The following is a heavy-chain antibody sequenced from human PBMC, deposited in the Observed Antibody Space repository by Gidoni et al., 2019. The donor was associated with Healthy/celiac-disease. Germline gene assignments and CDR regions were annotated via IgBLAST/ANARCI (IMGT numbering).Heavy chain of an antibody. CDR3: ARDGPQGVFDY. CDR1: GFTFSSSG. J-gene: IGHJ4*02. V-gene: IGHV3-33*01. CDR2: IWYDGSNK. D-gene: IGHD3-10*01. Sequence: QVQLVESGGGVVQPGRSLRLSCAASGFTFSSSGMHWVRQAPGKGLEWVAVIWYDGSNKYYADSVKGRFTISRDNSKNTLYLQMNSLRAEDTAVYYCARDGPQGVFDYWGQGTLVTVSS.